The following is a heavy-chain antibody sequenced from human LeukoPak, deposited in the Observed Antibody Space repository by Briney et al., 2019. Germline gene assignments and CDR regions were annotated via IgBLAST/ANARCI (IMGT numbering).Heavy chain of an antibody. D-gene: IGHD6-13*01. J-gene: IGHJ4*02. Sequence: GGSLRLSCAASGFTFSSYSMNWVRQAPGKGLEWVSSISSSSSYIYYADSVKGRFTISRDNAKNSLYLQMNSLRAEDTAVYYCARRGRSSSWTFDYWGQGTLVTVSS. V-gene: IGHV3-21*04. CDR2: ISSSSSYI. CDR3: ARRGRSSSWTFDY. CDR1: GFTFSSYS.